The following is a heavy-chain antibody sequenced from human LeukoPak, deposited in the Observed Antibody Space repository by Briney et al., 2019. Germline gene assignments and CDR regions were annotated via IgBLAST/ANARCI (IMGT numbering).Heavy chain of an antibody. V-gene: IGHV3-23*01. J-gene: IGHJ6*04. CDR3: AKDLGYCSSTSCYAPYYYYGMDV. Sequence: GSLRLSCAASGFTFSSYAMSWVRQAPGKGLEWVSAISGSGGSTYYADSVKGRFTISRDNSKNTLYLQTNSLRAEDTAVYYCAKDLGYCSSTSCYAPYYYYGMDVWGKGTTVTVSS. D-gene: IGHD2-2*01. CDR1: GFTFSSYA. CDR2: ISGSGGST.